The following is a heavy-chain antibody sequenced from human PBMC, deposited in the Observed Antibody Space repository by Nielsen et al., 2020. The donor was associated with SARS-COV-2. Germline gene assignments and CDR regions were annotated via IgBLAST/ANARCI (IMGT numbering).Heavy chain of an antibody. CDR2: INHSGST. Sequence: SETLSLTCAVYGGSFSGYYWSWIRQSPGKGLEWIGEINHSGSTNYNPSLKSRVTISVDTSKNQFSLKLSSVTAADTAVYYCARVIGVHCSSTSCYVVPYYYYGMDVWGQGTTVTVSS. D-gene: IGHD2-2*01. CDR1: GGSFSGYY. J-gene: IGHJ6*02. CDR3: ARVIGVHCSSTSCYVVPYYYYGMDV. V-gene: IGHV4-34*01.